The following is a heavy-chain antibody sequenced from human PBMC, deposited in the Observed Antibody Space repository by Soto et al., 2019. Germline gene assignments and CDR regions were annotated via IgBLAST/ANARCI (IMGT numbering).Heavy chain of an antibody. CDR3: ARGSGDYDAHYTIIPDAFDI. J-gene: IGHJ3*02. D-gene: IGHD4-17*01. CDR1: GGSISSGGYY. V-gene: IGHV4-31*03. CDR2: IYYSGST. Sequence: SETLSLTCTVSGGSISSGGYYWSWIRQHPGKGLEWIGYIYYSGSTYYNPSLKSRVTISVDTSKNQFSLKLSSVTAADTAVYYCARGSGDYDAHYTIIPDAFDIWGQGTMVTVSS.